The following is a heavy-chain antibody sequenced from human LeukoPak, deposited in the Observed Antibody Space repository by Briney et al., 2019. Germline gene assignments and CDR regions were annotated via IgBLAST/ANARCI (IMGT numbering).Heavy chain of an antibody. Sequence: GGSLRLSCAASEFTLRDYWMSWVRQAPGKGLEWVATIKEDGSEKYYVDSVKGRFTISRENAKNSLYLQMNSLRAEDTAVYYCARSFYGHDPYYCYMDVWGKGTTVTVSS. J-gene: IGHJ6*03. CDR3: ARSFYGHDPYYCYMDV. V-gene: IGHV3-7*01. D-gene: IGHD2-2*01. CDR1: EFTLRDYW. CDR2: IKEDGSEK.